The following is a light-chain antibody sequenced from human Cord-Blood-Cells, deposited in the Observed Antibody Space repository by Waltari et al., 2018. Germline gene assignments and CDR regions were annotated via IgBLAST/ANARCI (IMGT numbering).Light chain of an antibody. Sequence: QSALTQPASVSGSPGQSITLSCTGTSSDVGRYNLVSWYQPHPGKAPNLMIYEGSKRPSGFSIRFSGSKSGNTASLTISGLQAEDEADYYCCSYAGSSTFWVFGGGTKLTVL. J-gene: IGLJ3*02. CDR1: SSDVGRYNL. CDR2: EGS. CDR3: CSYAGSSTFWV. V-gene: IGLV2-23*01.